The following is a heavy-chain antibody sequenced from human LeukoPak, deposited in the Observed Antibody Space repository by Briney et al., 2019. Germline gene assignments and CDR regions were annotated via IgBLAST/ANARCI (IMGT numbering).Heavy chain of an antibody. V-gene: IGHV3-33*01. Sequence: GGSLRLSCAASGFTFSSYGMHWVRQAPGKGLEWVAVIWYDGSNKYYADSVKGRFTISRDNSKNTLYLQMNSLRAEDTAVYYCARAHRYYYDSSGYYGLDYWGQGTLVTVSS. D-gene: IGHD3-22*01. CDR1: GFTFSSYG. CDR3: ARAHRYYYDSSGYYGLDY. J-gene: IGHJ4*02. CDR2: IWYDGSNK.